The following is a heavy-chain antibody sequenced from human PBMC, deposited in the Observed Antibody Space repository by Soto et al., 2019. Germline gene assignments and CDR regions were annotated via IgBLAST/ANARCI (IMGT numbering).Heavy chain of an antibody. Sequence: QVQLQESGPGLVKPSGTLSLTCAVSGDSISSTNWWTWVRQPPGKGLEWIGEIHHSGSTNYNPSLKSRVTLSVDKSKNQFSLKLSSVTAADTAVFYCARRSVMLRGVLGFDYWGQGTLVTVSS. J-gene: IGHJ4*02. CDR3: ARRSVMLRGVLGFDY. CDR1: GDSISSTNW. D-gene: IGHD3-10*01. V-gene: IGHV4-4*02. CDR2: IHHSGST.